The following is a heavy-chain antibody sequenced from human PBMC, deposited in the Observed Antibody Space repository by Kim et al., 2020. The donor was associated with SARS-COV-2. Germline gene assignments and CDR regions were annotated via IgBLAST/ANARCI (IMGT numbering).Heavy chain of an antibody. J-gene: IGHJ4*02. CDR3: AGSRGYSGYGPLFDY. Sequence: SETLSLTCTVSGGSISSYYWSWIRQPPGKGLEWIGYIYYSGSTNYNPSLKSRVTISVDTPKNQFSLKLRSVTAADTAVYYCAGSRGYSGYGPLFDYWGQGTLVTVSS. D-gene: IGHD5-12*01. CDR2: IYYSGST. V-gene: IGHV4-59*08. CDR1: GGSISSYY.